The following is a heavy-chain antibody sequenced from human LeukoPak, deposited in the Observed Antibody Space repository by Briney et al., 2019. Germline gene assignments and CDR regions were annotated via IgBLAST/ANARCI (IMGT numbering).Heavy chain of an antibody. V-gene: IGHV4-34*01. CDR2: INHSGST. J-gene: IGHJ5*02. Sequence: SETLSLTCAVYGGSFSGYYWSWIRQPPGKGLEWIGEINHSGSTNYNPSLKSRVTISVDTSKNQFSLKPSSVTAADTAVYYCARFRSIDIVVVPAAMSRNNWFDPWGQGTLVTVSS. D-gene: IGHD2-2*01. CDR3: ARFRSIDIVVVPAAMSRNNWFDP. CDR1: GGSFSGYY.